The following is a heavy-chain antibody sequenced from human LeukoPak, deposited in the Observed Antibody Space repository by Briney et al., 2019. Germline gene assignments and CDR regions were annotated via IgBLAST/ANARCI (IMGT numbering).Heavy chain of an antibody. CDR1: GGSFSGYY. V-gene: IGHV4-34*01. Sequence: SETLSLTCAVYGGSFSGYYWSWIRQPPGKGPEWIGEINHSGSTNYNPSLKSRVTISVDTSKNQFSLKLSSVTAADTAVYYCARTFSNQIDAFDIWGQGTMVTVSS. J-gene: IGHJ3*02. CDR2: INHSGST. D-gene: IGHD1-14*01. CDR3: ARTFSNQIDAFDI.